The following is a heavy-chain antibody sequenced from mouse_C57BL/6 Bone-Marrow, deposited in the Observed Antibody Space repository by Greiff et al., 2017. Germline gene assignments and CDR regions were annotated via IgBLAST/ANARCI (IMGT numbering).Heavy chain of an antibody. J-gene: IGHJ2*01. CDR2: IDPSDSYT. CDR3: ARHGSSLFDS. V-gene: IGHV1-59*01. Sequence: VQLQQPGAELVRPGTSVKLSCKASGYTFTSYWLHWVKQRPGQGLEWIGVIDPSDSYTNYNQKFKAKATLTVDTSSSTAYMRLSSLTSEDSAVYYCARHGSSLFDSWGQGSTLTDSS. CDR1: GYTFTSYW. D-gene: IGHD1-1*01.